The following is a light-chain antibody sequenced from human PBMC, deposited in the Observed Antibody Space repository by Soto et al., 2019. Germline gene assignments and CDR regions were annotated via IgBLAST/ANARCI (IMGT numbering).Light chain of an antibody. J-gene: IGKJ1*01. CDR2: AAS. Sequence: DIQMTQSPSSLSASVGDRVTITCRASQGIGNYLAWYQQKPGKVPKLLIYAASTLQSGVPSRFSGSGSGTDFTLNISSLQPEDVATYYCQKYNSAPPSFGQGTKVEIK. CDR1: QGIGNY. V-gene: IGKV1-27*01. CDR3: QKYNSAPPS.